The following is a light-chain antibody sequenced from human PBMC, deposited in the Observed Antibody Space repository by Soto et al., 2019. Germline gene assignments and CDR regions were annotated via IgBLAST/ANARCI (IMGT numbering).Light chain of an antibody. Sequence: DIQMTQSPSSLSASVGDRVTITCRASQSISSYLNWYQQKPGKAPKLLIYAASSLQSGVPPRFSGGGSGTDYSLTISSLQPKEFATYYCQQSYSTPLTFGGGTKVEIK. V-gene: IGKV1-39*01. CDR3: QQSYSTPLT. CDR2: AAS. CDR1: QSISSY. J-gene: IGKJ4*01.